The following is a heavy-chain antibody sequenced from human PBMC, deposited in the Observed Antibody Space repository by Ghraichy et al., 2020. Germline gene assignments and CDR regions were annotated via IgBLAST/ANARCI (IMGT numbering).Heavy chain of an antibody. Sequence: GESPNISCAASGFTFSSYAMHWVRQAPGKGLEWLAVISYDGSNKYYADSVKGRFTISRDNSKNTLYLQMNSLRAEDTAVYYCARDIDYWGQGTLVTVSS. J-gene: IGHJ4*02. CDR3: ARDIDY. CDR2: ISYDGSNK. V-gene: IGHV3-30*04. CDR1: GFTFSSYA.